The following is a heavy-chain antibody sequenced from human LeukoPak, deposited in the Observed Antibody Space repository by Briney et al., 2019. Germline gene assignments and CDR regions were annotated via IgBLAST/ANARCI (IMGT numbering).Heavy chain of an antibody. Sequence: PGGSLRLSCAASGFTFSIYAMSWVRQAPGKGLEWVSAISGSGGSTYYADSVKGRFTISRDNSKNTLYLQMNSLRAEDTAVYYCAKSSSGWYWHFDYWGQGTLVTVSS. V-gene: IGHV3-23*01. CDR2: ISGSGGST. CDR3: AKSSSGWYWHFDY. D-gene: IGHD6-19*01. J-gene: IGHJ4*02. CDR1: GFTFSIYA.